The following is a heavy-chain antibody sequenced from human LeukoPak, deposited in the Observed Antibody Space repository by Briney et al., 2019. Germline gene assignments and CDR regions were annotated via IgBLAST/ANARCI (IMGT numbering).Heavy chain of an antibody. CDR2: ISWNSGSI. J-gene: IGHJ4*02. V-gene: IGHV3-9*01. Sequence: GRSLRLSCAASGFTFDDYAMHWVRQAPGKGLEWVSGISWNSGSIGYADSVKGRFTISRDNAKNSLYLQMNSLRAEDTALYYCAKAPIALAARFDYWGQGTLVTVSS. D-gene: IGHD6-19*01. CDR1: GFTFDDYA. CDR3: AKAPIALAARFDY.